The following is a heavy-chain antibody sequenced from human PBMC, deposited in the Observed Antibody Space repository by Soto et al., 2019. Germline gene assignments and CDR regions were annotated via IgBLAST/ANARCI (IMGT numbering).Heavy chain of an antibody. CDR2: INHSGST. V-gene: IGHV4-34*01. CDR1: GGSFSGYY. Sequence: SETLSLTCAVYGGSFSGYYWSWIRQPPGKGLEWIGEINHSGSTNYNPSLKSRVTISVDTSKNQFSLKLSSVTAADTAVYYCARVRSSGSYQGGYFDYWGQGTLVTVSS. D-gene: IGHD3-10*01. J-gene: IGHJ4*02. CDR3: ARVRSSGSYQGGYFDY.